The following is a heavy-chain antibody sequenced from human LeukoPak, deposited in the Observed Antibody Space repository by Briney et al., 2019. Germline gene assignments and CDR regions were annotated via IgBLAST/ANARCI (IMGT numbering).Heavy chain of an antibody. CDR2: VYYSGST. CDR3: ARQGRGSSGWYLDY. Sequence: VKPSETLSLTCTVSGGSLSSSSYYWGWIRQPPGKGLEWIGNVYYSGSTYYNPSLKSRVTISVDTSKNQFSLNLSSMTAADTAVYYCARQGRGSSGWYLDYWGQGTLVTVSS. CDR1: GGSLSSSSYY. D-gene: IGHD6-19*01. V-gene: IGHV4-39*01. J-gene: IGHJ4*02.